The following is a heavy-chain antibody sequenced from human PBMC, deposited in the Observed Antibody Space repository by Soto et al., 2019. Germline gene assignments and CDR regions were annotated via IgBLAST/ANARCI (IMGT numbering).Heavy chain of an antibody. V-gene: IGHV3-48*02. Sequence: GGSLRLSCAASGFTFSSYSMNWARQAPGKGLEWVSYVSSSSSTIYYADSVKGRFTISRDNAKNSLYLQMNSLRDEDTAVYYCARDRGYSYGYGMDVWGQGTTVTVSS. CDR1: GFTFSSYS. D-gene: IGHD5-18*01. J-gene: IGHJ6*02. CDR3: ARDRGYSYGYGMDV. CDR2: VSSSSSTI.